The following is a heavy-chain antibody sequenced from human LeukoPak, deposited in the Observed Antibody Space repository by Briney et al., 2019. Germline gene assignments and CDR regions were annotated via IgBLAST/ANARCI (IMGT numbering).Heavy chain of an antibody. CDR1: GFTFSSYA. CDR3: AKFYYGVRKNADY. V-gene: IGHV3-23*01. CDR2: ISGSGGST. D-gene: IGHD4-17*01. Sequence: GGSLRLSCAASGFTFSSYAMSWVPQAPGKGLEWVSAISGSGGSTYYADSVKGRFTISRDNSKNTLYLQMNSLRAEDTAVYYCAKFYYGVRKNADYWRQGTLVTVSS. J-gene: IGHJ4*02.